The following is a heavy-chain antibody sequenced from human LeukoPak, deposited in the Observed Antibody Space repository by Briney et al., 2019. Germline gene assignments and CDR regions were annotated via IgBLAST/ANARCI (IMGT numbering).Heavy chain of an antibody. J-gene: IGHJ4*02. CDR1: GYTFTGYY. V-gene: IGHV1-2*02. CDR3: ARALYCSSTSCYEVPENDY. D-gene: IGHD2-2*01. Sequence: GASVKVSCKASGYTFTGYYMHWVRQAPGQGLEWMGWINPSSGGTNYAQKFQGRVTMTRDTSISTAYMELSRLRSDDTAVYYCARALYCSSTSCYEVPENDYWGQGTLVTVSS. CDR2: INPSSGGT.